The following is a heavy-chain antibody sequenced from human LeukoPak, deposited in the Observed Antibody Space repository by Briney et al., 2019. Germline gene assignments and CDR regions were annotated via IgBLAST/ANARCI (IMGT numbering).Heavy chain of an antibody. CDR3: ARDRGYCSSTSCYAVVYYFDY. CDR1: GYTFTSYA. Sequence: ASVNVSFKASGYTFTSYAMHWVRQAPGQRLEWXGXIXXXXXNTKYSQKFQGXVTITRDTSASTAYMELSSLRSEDTAVYYCARDRGYCSSTSCYAVVYYFDYWGQGTLVTVSS. CDR2: IXXXXXNT. J-gene: IGHJ4*02. V-gene: IGHV1-3*01. D-gene: IGHD2-2*01.